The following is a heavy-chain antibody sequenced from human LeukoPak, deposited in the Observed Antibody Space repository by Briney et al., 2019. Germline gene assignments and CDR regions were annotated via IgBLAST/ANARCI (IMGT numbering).Heavy chain of an antibody. CDR1: GGSISSYY. Sequence: PSETLSLTCTVSGGSISSYYWSWIRQPPGKGLEWIGEINHSGSTNYNPSLKSRVTMSVDTSKNQFSLTLSSVTAADTAVYYCARSNYVWGSYRPRQSDAFDIWGQGTMVTVSS. J-gene: IGHJ3*02. V-gene: IGHV4-34*01. CDR2: INHSGST. D-gene: IGHD3-16*02. CDR3: ARSNYVWGSYRPRQSDAFDI.